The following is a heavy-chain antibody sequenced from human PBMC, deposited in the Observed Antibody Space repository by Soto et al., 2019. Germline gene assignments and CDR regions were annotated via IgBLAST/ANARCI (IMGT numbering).Heavy chain of an antibody. CDR1: GYTFTGYY. CDR3: ARDLRYYDFWSGRKNTEQPDYGMDV. CDR2: INPNSGGT. V-gene: IGHV1-2*04. D-gene: IGHD3-3*01. J-gene: IGHJ6*02. Sequence: ASVKVSCKASGYTFTGYYMHWVRQAPGQGLEWMGWINPNSGGTNYAQKFQGWVTMTRDTSISTAYMELSRLRSDDTAVYYCARDLRYYDFWSGRKNTEQPDYGMDVWGQGTTVTVSS.